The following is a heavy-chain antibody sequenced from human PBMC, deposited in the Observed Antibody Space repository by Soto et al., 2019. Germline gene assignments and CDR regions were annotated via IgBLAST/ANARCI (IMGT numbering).Heavy chain of an antibody. V-gene: IGHV3-30*18. CDR3: AKAPGYDSSGYYPNNWFDP. CDR1: GFTLSSYG. CDR2: TSYDGSNK. Sequence: QVQLVESGGGVVQPGRSLRLSCAASGFTLSSYGMHWVRQAPGKGLEWVAVTSYDGSNKYYADSVKGRFTISRDNSKNTLYLQMNSLRAEDTAVYYCAKAPGYDSSGYYPNNWFDPWGQGTLVTVSS. J-gene: IGHJ5*02. D-gene: IGHD3-22*01.